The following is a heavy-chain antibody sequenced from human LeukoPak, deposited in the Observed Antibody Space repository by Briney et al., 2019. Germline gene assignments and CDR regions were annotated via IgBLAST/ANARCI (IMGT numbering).Heavy chain of an antibody. CDR3: ARYSGSYALFDY. V-gene: IGHV4-59*01. CDR1: GGAISSYY. CDR2: IYYSGST. Sequence: SETLSLTCIVSGGAISSYYWSWIRQPPGKGLEWSGDIYYSGSTNYNPSLKSRVTISVDTSKNQFSLKLSSVTAADTAVYYCARYSGSYALFDYWGQGTLVTVSS. D-gene: IGHD1-26*01. J-gene: IGHJ4*02.